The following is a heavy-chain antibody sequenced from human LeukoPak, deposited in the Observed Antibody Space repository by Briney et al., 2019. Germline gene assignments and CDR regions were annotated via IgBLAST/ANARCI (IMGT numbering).Heavy chain of an antibody. V-gene: IGHV3-23*01. CDR1: GFTFSTFA. CDR3: ATYRQVLLPFES. J-gene: IGHJ4*02. Sequence: GGSLRLSCAASGFTFSTFAMNCVRQPPGKGLKWVSSIFPSGGEIHYADSVRGRFTISRDNSKSTLSLQMNSLRAEDTAIYYCATYRQVLLPFESWGQGTLVTVSS. D-gene: IGHD2-8*02. CDR2: IFPSGGEI.